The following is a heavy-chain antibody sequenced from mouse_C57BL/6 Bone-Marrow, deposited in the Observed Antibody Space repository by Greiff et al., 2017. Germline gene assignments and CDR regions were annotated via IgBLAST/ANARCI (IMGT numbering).Heavy chain of an antibody. J-gene: IGHJ3*01. D-gene: IGHD2-3*01. CDR2: ISNGGGST. V-gene: IGHV5-12*01. Sequence: EVQLVESGGGLVQPGGSLKLSCAASGFTFSDYYMYWVRQTPEKRLEWVAYISNGGGSTYYPDTVKGRFTISRDNAKNTLYLQMSRLKSEDTAMYYCARLDGYHGGFAYWGQGTLVTVSA. CDR3: ARLDGYHGGFAY. CDR1: GFTFSDYY.